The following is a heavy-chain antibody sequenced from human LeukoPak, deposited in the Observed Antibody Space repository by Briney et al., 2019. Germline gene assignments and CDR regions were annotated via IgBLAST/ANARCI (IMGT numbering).Heavy chain of an antibody. CDR3: ARGASGYSGYATNWFDP. J-gene: IGHJ5*02. Sequence: SVTVSCTASGGTFSSYAISWVRQAPGPGLEWMGGIIPIFGTANYAQKFQGRVTITADESTSTAYMELSSLRSEDTAVYYCARGASGYSGYATNWFDPWGQGTLVTVSS. V-gene: IGHV1-69*13. CDR2: IIPIFGTA. D-gene: IGHD5-12*01. CDR1: GGTFSSYA.